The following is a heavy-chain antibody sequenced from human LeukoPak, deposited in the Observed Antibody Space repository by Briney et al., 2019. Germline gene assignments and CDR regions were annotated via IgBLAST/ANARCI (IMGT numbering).Heavy chain of an antibody. CDR2: IRFDGDIK. CDR1: GFRFSSYG. D-gene: IGHD3-10*01. Sequence: PGGSLRLSCAASGFRFSSYGMHWVRQAPGKGLEWVAYIRFDGDIKYYVEAVKGRFTVSRNNAEEKVFLQMDNLRAEDTAVYFCARSVSFTEVWGQGTTVIVSS. J-gene: IGHJ6*02. CDR3: ARSVSFTEV. V-gene: IGHV3-33*08.